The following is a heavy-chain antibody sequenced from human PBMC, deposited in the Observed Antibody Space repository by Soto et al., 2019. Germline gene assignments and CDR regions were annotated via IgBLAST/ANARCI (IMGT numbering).Heavy chain of an antibody. J-gene: IGHJ4*02. V-gene: IGHV3-48*03. Sequence: EVKLVESGGDLVQPGGSLRLSCTASGFDFSGSEMNWFRQTPGKGLEWLAYITGSGGAVFHADSVKGRFSISRDNAKNSLVLEMNTLPADDAGVYYCAKVAPFILGSPFWGQGTLVTVSS. CDR1: GFDFSGSE. D-gene: IGHD2-21*01. CDR2: ITGSGGAV. CDR3: AKVAPFILGSPF.